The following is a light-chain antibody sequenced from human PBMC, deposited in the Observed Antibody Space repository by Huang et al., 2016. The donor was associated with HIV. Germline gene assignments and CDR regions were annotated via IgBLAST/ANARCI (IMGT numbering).Light chain of an antibody. V-gene: IGKV3-15*01. J-gene: IGKJ4*01. CDR1: RSVSTN. CDR2: GSS. CDR3: HQYNNWLLS. Sequence: EIVMTQSPATLSVSPGQRVTRSCRANRSVSTNLAWYKQRHGQAPRLLIYGSSTRAPGIPARFSGSGSGTDFSLTISSLQSEDFALYYCHQYNNWLLSFGGGTRV.